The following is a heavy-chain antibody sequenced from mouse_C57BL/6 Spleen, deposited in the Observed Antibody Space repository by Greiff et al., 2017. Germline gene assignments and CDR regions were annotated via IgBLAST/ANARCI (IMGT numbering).Heavy chain of an antibody. CDR3: ARGDYGSSYEYFDD. CDR1: GYSFTDYN. D-gene: IGHD1-1*01. Sequence: VQLQQSGPELVKPGASVTISCKASGYSFTDYNMNWVKQSTGQSLEWIGVIYPNSGTTSYNQKFKGKATLTVDKSSSTAYMQLNSLTSEDAAVYYCARGDYGSSYEYFDDWGQGTTLTVSS. V-gene: IGHV1-39*01. J-gene: IGHJ2*01. CDR2: IYPNSGTT.